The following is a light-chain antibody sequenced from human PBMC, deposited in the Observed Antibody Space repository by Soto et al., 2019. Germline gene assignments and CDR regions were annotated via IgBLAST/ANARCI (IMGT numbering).Light chain of an antibody. CDR3: QQYYVTALT. V-gene: IGKV4-1*01. J-gene: IGKJ4*01. CDR1: QSVLYSSNNKNY. CDR2: WAS. Sequence: DIVMTQSPDSLAVSLGERATINCKSSQSVLYSSNNKNYLAWYQQKPGQPPKLLIYWASTRESGVPDRFSGSGSGTDFTLTISSLQAEDVAVYYCQQYYVTALTFGGGTKVDIK.